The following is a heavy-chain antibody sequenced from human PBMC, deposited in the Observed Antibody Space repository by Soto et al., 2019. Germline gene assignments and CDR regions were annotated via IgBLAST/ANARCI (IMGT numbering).Heavy chain of an antibody. D-gene: IGHD3-22*01. Sequence: PRLSCAASGFTFSSYGMHWVRQAPGKGLEWVAVISYDGSNKYYADSVKGRFTISRDNSKNTLYLQMNSLRAEDTAVYYCAKVNGGDYYDSSGYPDAFDIWGQGTMVTVSS. CDR3: AKVNGGDYYDSSGYPDAFDI. J-gene: IGHJ3*02. V-gene: IGHV3-30*18. CDR1: GFTFSSYG. CDR2: ISYDGSNK.